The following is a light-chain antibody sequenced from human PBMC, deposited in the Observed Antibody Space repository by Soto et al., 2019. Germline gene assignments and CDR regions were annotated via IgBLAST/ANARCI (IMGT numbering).Light chain of an antibody. CDR1: QTISSN. CDR2: GAS. Sequence: EIVMTQSPATLSISPGERATLSCRASQTISSNLAWYQQKPGQPPRLLIYGASSRATGIPDRFSGSGSGTEFTLSISSLQSEDFAVYYCQQYTNWPPNTFGQGTKVDIK. CDR3: QQYTNWPPNT. V-gene: IGKV3-15*01. J-gene: IGKJ2*01.